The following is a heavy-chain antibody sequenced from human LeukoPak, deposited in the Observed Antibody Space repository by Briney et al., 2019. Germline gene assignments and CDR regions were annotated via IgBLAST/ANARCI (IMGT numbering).Heavy chain of an antibody. CDR1: GGSINSYY. V-gene: IGHV4-59*01. D-gene: IGHD2-2*01. CDR2: IYYSGST. CDR3: ATVPAAIRAVDY. Sequence: SETLSLTCTVSGGSINSYYWSWMRQSSGKGLEWIGYIYYSGSTNYNPSLKSRVTISVDTSKNQFSLKLNSVTAADTAVYYCATVPAAIRAVDYWGQGTLVNVSS. J-gene: IGHJ4*02.